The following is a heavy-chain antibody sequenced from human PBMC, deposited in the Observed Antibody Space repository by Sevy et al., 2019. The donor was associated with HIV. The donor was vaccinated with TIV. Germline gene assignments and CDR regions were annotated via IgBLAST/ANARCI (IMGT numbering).Heavy chain of an antibody. CDR1: GGSFSGYY. V-gene: IGHV4-34*01. CDR2: INHSGST. Sequence: SETLSLTCAVYGGSFSGYYWSWIRQPPGKGLEWIGEINHSGSTNYNPYLKSRVTISVDTSKNQFSLKLSSVTAADTAVYYCARESGFPWSIAVAGLDYWGQGTLVTVSS. CDR3: ARESGFPWSIAVAGLDY. D-gene: IGHD6-19*01. J-gene: IGHJ4*02.